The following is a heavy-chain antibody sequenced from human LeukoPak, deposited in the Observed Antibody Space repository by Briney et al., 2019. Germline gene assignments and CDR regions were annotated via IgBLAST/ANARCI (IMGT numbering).Heavy chain of an antibody. Sequence: GGSLRLSCTVSGLTFSDAWMSWVRQAPGKGLEWVGRIKSKGSGGTTDYGAPVKDRFTISRDDLENTVHLQMSSLKTEDTAVYYCSWIRGALGYYYMDVWGKGTPVTISS. V-gene: IGHV3-15*01. CDR1: GLTFSDAW. J-gene: IGHJ6*03. D-gene: IGHD3-10*01. CDR3: SWIRGALGYYYMDV. CDR2: IKSKGSGGTT.